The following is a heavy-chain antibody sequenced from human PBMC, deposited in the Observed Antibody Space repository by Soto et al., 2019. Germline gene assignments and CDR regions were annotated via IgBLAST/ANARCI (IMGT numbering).Heavy chain of an antibody. CDR3: ARDGVGHTTFFGYFDY. J-gene: IGHJ4*02. V-gene: IGHV3-33*01. CDR1: GFTFSGLG. D-gene: IGHD1-26*01. Sequence: QVQLVESGGGVVQPGRSLRLSCEASGFTFSGLGMHWVRQAPGKGLEWVAVIRYDGSNIYYADAVKGRFTISRDNSKDTLYLQMDILRADDTAVYYCARDGVGHTTFFGYFDYWGQGTLVTVSS. CDR2: IRYDGSNI.